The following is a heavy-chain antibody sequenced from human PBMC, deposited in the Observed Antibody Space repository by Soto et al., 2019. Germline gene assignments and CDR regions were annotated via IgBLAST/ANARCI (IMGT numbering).Heavy chain of an antibody. CDR1: GFTFSSYW. J-gene: IGHJ6*02. CDR2: MNSDGSTT. V-gene: IGHV3-74*01. CDR3: VRDGYPAWVYGVDV. D-gene: IGHD1-1*01. Sequence: EVQLVESGGGLVQPGGSLRLSCAASGFTFSSYWMHWVRQAPGKGLVWVSRMNSDGSTTNYADSVKGRFTISRDNARNTLYRQMDSLIAEDTAVYYCVRDGYPAWVYGVDVWGQGTTVTVSS.